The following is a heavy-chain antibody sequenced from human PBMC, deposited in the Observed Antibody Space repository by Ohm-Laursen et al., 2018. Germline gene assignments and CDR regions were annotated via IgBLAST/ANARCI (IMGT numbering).Heavy chain of an antibody. V-gene: IGHV4-4*07. CDR2: ISSSGSS. Sequence: SETLSLACTVSGGSMNNYFWTWIRQPAGKGLEWIGRISSSGSSNYNPSLKSRVTMSVDTSKNQFSLNLRSVTAADTAVYYCATFMTSRWVVFDVWGQGTKVTVSS. J-gene: IGHJ3*01. CDR3: ATFMTSRWVVFDV. D-gene: IGHD4-23*01. CDR1: GGSMNNYF.